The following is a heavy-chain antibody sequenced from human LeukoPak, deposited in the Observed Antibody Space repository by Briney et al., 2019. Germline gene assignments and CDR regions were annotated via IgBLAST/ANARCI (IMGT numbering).Heavy chain of an antibody. V-gene: IGHV4-59*01. J-gene: IGHJ3*02. CDR2: IYYSGST. CDR3: ARVPRRVAPGAFDI. Sequence: SETLSLTCTVSGGSISSYYWSWIRQPPGKGLEWIGYIYYSGSTNYNPSLKSQVTISVDTSKNQFSLKLSPVTAADTAVYYCARVPRRVAPGAFDIWGQGTMVTVSS. D-gene: IGHD1-14*01. CDR1: GGSISSYY.